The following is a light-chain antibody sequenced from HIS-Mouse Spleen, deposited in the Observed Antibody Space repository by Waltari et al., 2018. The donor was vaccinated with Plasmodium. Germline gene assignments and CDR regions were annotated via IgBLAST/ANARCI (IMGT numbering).Light chain of an antibody. J-gene: IGKJ5*01. Sequence: EIVLTQSPGTPSLSPGERATLSFRASQSVSSSYLAWYQQKPGQAPRRLIYGASNRATGIPDRFSGSGSGTDFTLTISRLEPEDFAVYYCQQYGSSPITFGQGTRLEIK. CDR1: QSVSSSY. V-gene: IGKV3-20*01. CDR3: QQYGSSPIT. CDR2: GAS.